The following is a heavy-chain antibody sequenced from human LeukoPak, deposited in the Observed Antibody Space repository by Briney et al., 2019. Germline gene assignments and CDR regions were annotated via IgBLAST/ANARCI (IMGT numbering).Heavy chain of an antibody. D-gene: IGHD2-15*01. Sequence: GGSLRLSCAASGFTFSSYGMHWVRQTPGKGLEWVSSISSSSSYIYYADSVKGRFTISRDNAKNSLYLQMNSLRAEDTAVYYCARASAATLDYWGQGTLVTVSS. V-gene: IGHV3-21*01. CDR2: ISSSSSYI. CDR3: ARASAATLDY. CDR1: GFTFSSYG. J-gene: IGHJ4*02.